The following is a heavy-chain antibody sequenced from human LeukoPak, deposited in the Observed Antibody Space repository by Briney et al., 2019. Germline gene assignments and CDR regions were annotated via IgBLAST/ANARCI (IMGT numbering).Heavy chain of an antibody. J-gene: IGHJ6*03. CDR3: ATSLMGGNQYYMDV. D-gene: IGHD4-23*01. V-gene: IGHV3-23*01. Sequence: GGSLSFSSAASAFIFSNFDVSWVRQAPGKGLEWVSALRGSGSSTYYADYVKGRFTISRDNSKNTMYLQMNSLRAEVTAVYYCATSLMGGNQYYMDVWGKEITVTVSS. CDR1: AFIFSNFD. CDR2: LRGSGSST.